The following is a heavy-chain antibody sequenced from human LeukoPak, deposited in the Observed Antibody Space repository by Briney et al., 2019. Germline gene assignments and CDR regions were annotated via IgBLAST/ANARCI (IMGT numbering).Heavy chain of an antibody. CDR1: GFMFGSYA. D-gene: IGHD3-9*01. J-gene: IGHJ6*03. CDR2: ISGSRSNL. Sequence: GGSLRLSCAGSGFMFGSYAMNWVRQAPGKGLEWVSSISGSRSNLYYADSVMGRFTISRDNAKNSLYLQMSSLTDEDTAVYYCARQAGYYYYYMDVWGKGTKVTVSS. CDR3: ARQAGYYYYYMDV. V-gene: IGHV3-21*01.